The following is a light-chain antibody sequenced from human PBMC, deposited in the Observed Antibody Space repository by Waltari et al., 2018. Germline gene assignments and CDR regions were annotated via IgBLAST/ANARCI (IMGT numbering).Light chain of an antibody. CDR3: QQYNSESYT. CDR1: QNINNW. Sequence: DIQMTHSPSTLAASVGDRITITCRASQNINNWLAWYQQKPGKAPKLLIQKASTLESGVPSRFSGSGSGTEFTLTVSSLQPDDSATYFCQQYNSESYTFGQGTKLEIK. V-gene: IGKV1-5*03. J-gene: IGKJ2*01. CDR2: KAS.